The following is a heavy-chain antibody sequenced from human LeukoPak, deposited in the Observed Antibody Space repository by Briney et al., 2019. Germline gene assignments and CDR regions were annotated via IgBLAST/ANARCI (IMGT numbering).Heavy chain of an antibody. D-gene: IGHD6-19*01. CDR1: GSTFSSYS. Sequence: GGSLRLSCAASGSTFSSYSMNWVRQAPGKGLEWVSSISSSSSYIYYADSVKGRFTISRDNGKNSLYLQMNSLRAEDTAVYYCAREGSSGGPGYFDYWGQGTLVTVSS. V-gene: IGHV3-21*01. CDR3: AREGSSGGPGYFDY. J-gene: IGHJ4*02. CDR2: ISSSSSYI.